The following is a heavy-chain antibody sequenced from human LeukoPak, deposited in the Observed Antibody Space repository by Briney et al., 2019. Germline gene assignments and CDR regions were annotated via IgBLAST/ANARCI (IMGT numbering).Heavy chain of an antibody. CDR2: IYYSGST. CDR3: ARHGSGPDDRDAFAI. D-gene: IGHD3-10*01. V-gene: IGHV4-39*01. J-gene: IGHJ3*02. Sequence: PSETLSLTCTVSGGSISSSSYYWGWIRQPPGKGLEWIGSIYYSGSTYYNPSLKSRVTISVDTSKNQFSLKLTSVTAADTAVYYCARHGSGPDDRDAFAIWGQGTMVTVSS. CDR1: GGSISSSSYY.